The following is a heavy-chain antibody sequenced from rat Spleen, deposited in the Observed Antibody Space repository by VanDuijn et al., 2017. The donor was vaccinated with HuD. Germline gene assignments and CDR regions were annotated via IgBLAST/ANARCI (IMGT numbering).Heavy chain of an antibody. CDR1: GFTFSDYY. Sequence: EVQLVESDGGLVQPGRSLKLSCAASGFTFSDYYMAWVRQAPTKGLEWVATISYDGSSTYYRDSVKGRFTISRDNAKSTLYLQMDSLRSEDTATYYCARQPQDYYVMDAWGQGASVTVSS. V-gene: IGHV5-29*01. CDR2: ISYDGSST. CDR3: ARQPQDYYVMDA. J-gene: IGHJ4*01.